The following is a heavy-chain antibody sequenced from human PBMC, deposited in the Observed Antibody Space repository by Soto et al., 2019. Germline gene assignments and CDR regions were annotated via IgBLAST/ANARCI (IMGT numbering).Heavy chain of an antibody. D-gene: IGHD1-26*01. CDR3: ARPLRIVGVTPYYGMDV. CDR2: IYPGDSDT. J-gene: IGHJ6*02. V-gene: IGHV5-51*01. Sequence: GESLKISCKGSGYSFTSYWIGWVRQMPGKGLEWMGIIYPGDSDTRYSPSFQGQVTISADKSIRTAYLQWSSLKASDTAMYYCARPLRIVGVTPYYGMDVWGQGTTVTVSS. CDR1: GYSFTSYW.